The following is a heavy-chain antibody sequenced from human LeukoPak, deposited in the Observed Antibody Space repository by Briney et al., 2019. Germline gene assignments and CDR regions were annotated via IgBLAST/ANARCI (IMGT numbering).Heavy chain of an antibody. J-gene: IGHJ6*02. V-gene: IGHV3-7*03. CDR2: INHNGNVN. Sequence: GGSLRLSCAASGFTFSSYWMNWSRQAPGKGLEWVASINHNGNVNYYVDSVKGRFTISRDNAKNSLYLQMSNLRAEDTAVYFCARGGGLDVWGQGATVTVSS. CDR1: GFTFSSYW. D-gene: IGHD3-16*01. CDR3: ARGGGLDV.